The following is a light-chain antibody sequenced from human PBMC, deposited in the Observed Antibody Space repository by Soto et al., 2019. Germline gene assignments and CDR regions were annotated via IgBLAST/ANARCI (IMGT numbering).Light chain of an antibody. CDR2: GAS. J-gene: IGKJ1*01. V-gene: IGKV3-15*01. CDR3: QQYNNWPWT. Sequence: EIVMTQSPATLSVSPGGRATLSCRASQRISGTLAWYQQKPGQAPRLLIYGASTRATSFPARFSGSGSGTDFTLTISSLQSEDFAVYYCQQYNNWPWTFGQGTKVEIK. CDR1: QRISGT.